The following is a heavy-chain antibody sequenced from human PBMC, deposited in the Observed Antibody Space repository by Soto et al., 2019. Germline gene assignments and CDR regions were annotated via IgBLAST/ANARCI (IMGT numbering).Heavy chain of an antibody. CDR3: ARSLGSYYYYGMDV. D-gene: IGHD2-15*01. V-gene: IGHV3-11*06. J-gene: IGHJ6*02. Sequence: QVQLVESGGGLVKPGGSLRLSCAASGFTFSDYYMSWIRQAPGKGLEWVSYISSSSSYTNYADSVKGRFTNSRDNAKNSLYLQMNSLRAEDTAVYYCARSLGSYYYYGMDVWGQGTTVTVSS. CDR2: ISSSSSYT. CDR1: GFTFSDYY.